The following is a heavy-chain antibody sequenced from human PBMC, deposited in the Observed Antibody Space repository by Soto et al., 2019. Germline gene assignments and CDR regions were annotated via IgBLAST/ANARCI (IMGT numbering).Heavy chain of an antibody. Sequence: SVKVSCKASGFTFTSSAVQWVRQARGQRLEWIGWIGVGSGNRHYAQKFQERVTITRDMSTNTAHMELSSLRSEDTAVYYCAALGVNFDHWGQGTLVTVSS. CDR3: AALGVNFDH. D-gene: IGHD2-8*01. V-gene: IGHV1-58*01. CDR1: GFTFTSSA. CDR2: IGVGSGNR. J-gene: IGHJ4*02.